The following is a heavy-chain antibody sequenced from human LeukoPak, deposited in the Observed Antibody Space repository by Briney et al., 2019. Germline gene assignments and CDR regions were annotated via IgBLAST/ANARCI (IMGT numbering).Heavy chain of an antibody. CDR2: IKQDGSEE. D-gene: IGHD1-14*01. CDR1: GFTFSSYW. J-gene: IGHJ4*02. CDR3: ARDHSEPGVIFDY. V-gene: IGHV3-7*05. Sequence: SGGSLRLSCAASGFTFSSYWMSWVRQAPGKGLEWVANIKQDGSEEVYVDSVRGRFTISRDNAKNSLYLQMNSLRAEDTAVYYCARDHSEPGVIFDYWGQGSLVTVSS.